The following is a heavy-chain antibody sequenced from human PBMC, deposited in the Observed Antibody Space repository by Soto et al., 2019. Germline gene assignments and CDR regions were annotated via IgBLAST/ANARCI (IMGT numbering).Heavy chain of an antibody. Sequence: KASETLSLTCAVSGGSVSGSYYYWAWLRQSPGKGPEWIGSVFHTGSTSYNPSLESRVSVSVDTSKSQFSLKLSAVTASDTAVYYCATSQKGYNWNYFDHWGQGALVTVSS. J-gene: IGHJ4*02. V-gene: IGHV4-39*01. CDR3: ATSQKGYNWNYFDH. D-gene: IGHD1-1*01. CDR2: VFHTGST. CDR1: GGSVSGSYYY.